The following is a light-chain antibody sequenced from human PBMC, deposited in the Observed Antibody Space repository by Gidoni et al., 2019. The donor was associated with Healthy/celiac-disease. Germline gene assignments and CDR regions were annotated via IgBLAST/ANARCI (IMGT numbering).Light chain of an antibody. Sequence: EVVLTQSPGTLSLSPGERATLSCRASQSVSSSYLAWYQQKPGQAPRLLIYGASSRATGIPDRFSGRGSATDFTLTISRLESEDFAVYYCQQSGSSRGFTFGPGTQVDIK. CDR2: GAS. CDR3: QQSGSSRGFT. J-gene: IGKJ3*01. V-gene: IGKV3-20*01. CDR1: QSVSSSY.